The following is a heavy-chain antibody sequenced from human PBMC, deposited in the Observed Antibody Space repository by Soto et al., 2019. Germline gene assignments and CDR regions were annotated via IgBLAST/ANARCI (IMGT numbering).Heavy chain of an antibody. CDR1: GFTFDDYA. Sequence: EVQLVESGGGLVQPGRSLRLSCAASGFTFDDYAMHWVRQVPGKGLEWVSGINWNSGSIGYGDSVKGRFALSRDNAKNSLHLQMNSLSAADTAFYYCVKDESINWYSGHFRHWGQGTLVTVSS. J-gene: IGHJ1*01. V-gene: IGHV3-9*01. CDR3: VKDESINWYSGHFRH. CDR2: INWNSGSI. D-gene: IGHD6-13*01.